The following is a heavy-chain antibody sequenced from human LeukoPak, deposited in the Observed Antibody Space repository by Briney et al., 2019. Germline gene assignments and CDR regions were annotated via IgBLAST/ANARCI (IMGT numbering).Heavy chain of an antibody. CDR3: ARNTLVDTAMVDY. Sequence: PGGSLRLSCAASGFTFSSYGMHWVRQAPGKGLEWVAFIRYDGSNKYYADSVKGRFTISRDNSKNTLYLQMNSLRAEDTAVYYCARNTLVDTAMVDYWGQGTLVTVSS. V-gene: IGHV3-30*02. CDR2: IRYDGSNK. CDR1: GFTFSSYG. D-gene: IGHD5-18*01. J-gene: IGHJ4*02.